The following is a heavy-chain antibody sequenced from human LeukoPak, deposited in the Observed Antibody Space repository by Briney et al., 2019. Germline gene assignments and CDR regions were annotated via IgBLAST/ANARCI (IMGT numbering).Heavy chain of an antibody. CDR1: GGSFSGYY. D-gene: IGHD2-15*01. Sequence: SETLSLTCAVYGGSFSGYYWSWIRHPPRKGLEWIGEINHSGSTNYNPSLKSRVTISVDTSKNQFSLKLSSVTAADTAVYYCARDSRGGFDYWGQGTLVTVSS. J-gene: IGHJ4*02. CDR2: INHSGST. V-gene: IGHV4-34*01. CDR3: ARDSRGGFDY.